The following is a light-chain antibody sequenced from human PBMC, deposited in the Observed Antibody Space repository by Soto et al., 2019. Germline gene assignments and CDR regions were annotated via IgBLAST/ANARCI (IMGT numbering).Light chain of an antibody. CDR3: SSYAGTYTYV. J-gene: IGLJ1*01. Sequence: QSALTQPRSVSGSPGQSVTISCTGASSDVGGYNYVSWYQQYPGKAPKLIVYDVSRRPSAVPDRFSGSKSANTASLTISGLQADDEADYYCSSYAGTYTYVFGTGTKXT. CDR2: DVS. V-gene: IGLV2-11*01. CDR1: SSDVGGYNY.